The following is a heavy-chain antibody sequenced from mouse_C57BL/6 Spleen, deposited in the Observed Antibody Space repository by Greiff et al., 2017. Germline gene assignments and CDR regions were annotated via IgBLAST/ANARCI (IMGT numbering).Heavy chain of an antibody. J-gene: IGHJ2*01. D-gene: IGHD1-2*01. V-gene: IGHV1-19*01. Sequence: EVQLQQSGPVLVKPGASVKMSCKASGYTFTDYYMNWVKQSHGKSLEWIGVINPYNGGTSYNQKFKGKATLTVDKSSSTAYMELNSLTSEDSAVYYGASGGYGLYYLDYWGQGTTLTVSS. CDR3: ASGGYGLYYLDY. CDR1: GYTFTDYY. CDR2: INPYNGGT.